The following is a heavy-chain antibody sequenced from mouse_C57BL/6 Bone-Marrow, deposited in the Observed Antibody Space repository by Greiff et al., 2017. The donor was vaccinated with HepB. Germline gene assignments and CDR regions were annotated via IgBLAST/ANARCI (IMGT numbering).Heavy chain of an antibody. CDR2: IDPSDSYT. D-gene: IGHD1-1*01. Sequence: VQLQQPGAELVMPGASVKLSCKASGYTFTSYWMHWVKQRPGQGLEWIGEIDPSDSYTNYNQKFKGKSTLTVDKSSSTAYMQLSSLTSEDSAVYYCARRSSYYGSSYWFAYWGQGTLVTVSA. J-gene: IGHJ3*01. CDR3: ARRSSYYGSSYWFAY. CDR1: GYTFTSYW. V-gene: IGHV1-69*01.